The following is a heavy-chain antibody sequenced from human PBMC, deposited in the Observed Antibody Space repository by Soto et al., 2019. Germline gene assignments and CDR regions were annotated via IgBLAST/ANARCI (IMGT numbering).Heavy chain of an antibody. CDR3: ARGMGTILYWYFDL. V-gene: IGHV1-69*01. CDR1: GGTFSSYA. Sequence: QVQLVQSGAEVKKPGSSVKVSCKASGGTFSSYAISWVRQAPGQGLEWMGGIIPIFGTANYAQKFQGRVTISADESTSTAYMEVRSLRSEDTAVYYCARGMGTILYWYFDLWGRGTLVTVSS. J-gene: IGHJ2*01. CDR2: IIPIFGTA. D-gene: IGHD1-1*01.